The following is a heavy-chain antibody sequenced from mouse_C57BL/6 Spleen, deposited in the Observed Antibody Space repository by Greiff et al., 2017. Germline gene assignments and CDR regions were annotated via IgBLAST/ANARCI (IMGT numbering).Heavy chain of an antibody. CDR2: ISSGGSYT. V-gene: IGHV5-6*01. J-gene: IGHJ2*01. CDR1: GFTFSSYG. CDR3: ARQDYYGSSADYFDY. Sequence: EVKLVESGGDLVKPGGSLKLSCAASGFTFSSYGMSWVRQTPDKRLEWVATISSGGSYTYYPDSLKGRFTISRDNAKNTLYLQMSSLKSEDTAMYYCARQDYYGSSADYFDYWGQGTTLTVAS. D-gene: IGHD1-1*01.